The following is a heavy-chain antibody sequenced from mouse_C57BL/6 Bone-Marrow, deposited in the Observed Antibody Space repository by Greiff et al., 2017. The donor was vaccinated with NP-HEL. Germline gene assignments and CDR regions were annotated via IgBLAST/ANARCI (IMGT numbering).Heavy chain of an antibody. Sequence: QVQLQQSGPELVKPGASVKISCKASGYAFSSSWMNWVKQRPGKGLEWIGRIYPGDGDTNYNGKFKGKATLTADKSSSTAYMQLSSLTSEDSAVYFCARSGYSNRGVAYWGQGTLVTVSA. CDR2: IYPGDGDT. J-gene: IGHJ3*01. CDR3: ARSGYSNRGVAY. V-gene: IGHV1-82*01. D-gene: IGHD2-5*01. CDR1: GYAFSSSW.